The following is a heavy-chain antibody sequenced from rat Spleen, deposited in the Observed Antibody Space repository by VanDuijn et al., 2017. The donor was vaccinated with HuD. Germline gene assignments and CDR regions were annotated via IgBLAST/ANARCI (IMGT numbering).Heavy chain of an antibody. CDR1: GFTFSDYG. Sequence: EVQLVGSGGGLVQPGTSLKLTCEASGFTFSDYGMHWIRQAPTKGLEWVASISYEGSSTYYEDSVKGRFTISRDNAKSTLYLQMNSLRSDDTATYYCTRDGSAVTPFDYWGQGVMVTVSS. CDR2: ISYEGSST. CDR3: TRDGSAVTPFDY. J-gene: IGHJ2*01. D-gene: IGHD1-12*01. V-gene: IGHV5-19*01.